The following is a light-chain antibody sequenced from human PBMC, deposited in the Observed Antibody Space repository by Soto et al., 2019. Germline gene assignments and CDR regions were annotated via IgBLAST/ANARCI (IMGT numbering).Light chain of an antibody. CDR3: QEYSKWPSRT. J-gene: IGKJ1*01. CDR1: QSVRIN. V-gene: IGKV3-15*01. Sequence: EVVMTRSSATVAVPPGERATLSCRASQSVRINVAWYQQKNGQAPRLLVYGASTRASGIPDRFSGSGSGTEFTLTISSLQSADFAIYYCQEYSKWPSRTFGPGTKVDIK. CDR2: GAS.